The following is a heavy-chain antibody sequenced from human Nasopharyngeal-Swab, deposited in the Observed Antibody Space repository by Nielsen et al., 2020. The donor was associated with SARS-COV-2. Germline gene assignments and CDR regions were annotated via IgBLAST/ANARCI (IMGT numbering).Heavy chain of an antibody. V-gene: IGHV3-30*04. Sequence: GESLKISCAASGFTFSDYPMYWLRQAPGQGLEWVAVITYVGRHAAYADSVRGRFTISRDNSNNTLYLQMNSLRSDDTAVYYCASARIPVPDAFDIWGQGTMVTVSS. CDR1: GFTFSDYP. CDR3: ASARIPVPDAFDI. D-gene: IGHD2-15*01. J-gene: IGHJ3*02. CDR2: ITYVGRHA.